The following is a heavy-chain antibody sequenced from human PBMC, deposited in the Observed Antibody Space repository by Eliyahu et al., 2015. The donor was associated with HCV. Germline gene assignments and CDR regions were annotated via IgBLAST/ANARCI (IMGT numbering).Heavy chain of an antibody. Sequence: QITLKESGPTLVKPTQTLTLTCTFSGFSLSTSGVGVGWIRQPPAKALEWLALIYWDDDKKYDPSLQSRLTVTKDTSKNQVVLTMTNMGPEDTATYYCAHSPRTYGGRFLEWPNFDYWGQGALVTVSS. J-gene: IGHJ4*02. D-gene: IGHD3-3*01. V-gene: IGHV2-5*05. CDR3: AHSPRTYGGRFLEWPNFDY. CDR2: IYWDDDK. CDR1: GFSLSTSGVG.